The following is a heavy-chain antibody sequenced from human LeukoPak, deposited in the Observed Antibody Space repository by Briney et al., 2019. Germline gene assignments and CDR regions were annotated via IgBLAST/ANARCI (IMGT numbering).Heavy chain of an antibody. CDR2: TYYRSKWYT. CDR1: GDSVSSSSAS. V-gene: IGHV6-1*01. J-gene: IGHJ3*02. Sequence: SQTLSLTCAISGDSVSSSSASWNWIRQSPSRGLEWLGRTYYRSKWYTDYAESVKSRISIDPDTSKNQFSLQVNSVTPEDTAVYYCARERIASDAFDIWGQGTMVTVSS. CDR3: ARERIASDAFDI. D-gene: IGHD6-6*01.